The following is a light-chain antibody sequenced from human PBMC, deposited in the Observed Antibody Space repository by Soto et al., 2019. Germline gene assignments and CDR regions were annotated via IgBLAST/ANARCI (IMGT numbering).Light chain of an antibody. V-gene: IGLV2-14*01. CDR2: EVT. J-gene: IGLJ2*01. Sequence: QSVLTQPASLSGSPGQSITISCTGTSSDIGGSKYVSWYQQHPGKAPKLMIYEVTYRPSGVSDRFSGSKSGNTASLTVSGLQAEDEADYYCAVWDDSLDGVVFGGGTKVTVL. CDR3: AVWDDSLDGVV. CDR1: SSDIGGSKY.